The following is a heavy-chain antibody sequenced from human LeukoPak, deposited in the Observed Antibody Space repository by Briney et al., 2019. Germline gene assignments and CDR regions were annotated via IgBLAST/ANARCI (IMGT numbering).Heavy chain of an antibody. CDR2: IFYSGST. CDR1: GGSISSGGYY. CDR3: ARTVAGKLVFGY. J-gene: IGHJ4*02. V-gene: IGHV4-61*08. D-gene: IGHD6-19*01. Sequence: SETLSLTCTVSGGSISSGGYYWSWIRQPPGKGLEWIGYIFYSGSTNYNPSLKNRVTISVDTSENQFSLKLSSLTAADTAVFYCARTVAGKLVFGYWGQGTLVTVSS.